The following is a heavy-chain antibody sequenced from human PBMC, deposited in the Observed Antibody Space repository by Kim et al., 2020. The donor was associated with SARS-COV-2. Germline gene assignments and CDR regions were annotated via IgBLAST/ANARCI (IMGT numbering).Heavy chain of an antibody. CDR2: ISYDGSNK. J-gene: IGHJ3*02. V-gene: IGHV3-30*18. D-gene: IGHD3-22*01. Sequence: GGSLRLSCAASGFTFSSYGMHWVRQAPGKGLEWVAVISYDGSNKYYADSVKGRFTISRDNSKNTLYLQMNSLRAEDTAVYYCANGGYYYFPQYPYDAFDIWGQGTMVTVSS. CDR3: ANGGYYYFPQYPYDAFDI. CDR1: GFTFSSYG.